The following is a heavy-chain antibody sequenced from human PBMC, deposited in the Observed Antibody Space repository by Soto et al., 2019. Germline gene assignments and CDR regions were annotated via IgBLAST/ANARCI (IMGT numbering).Heavy chain of an antibody. CDR2: IYYSGST. D-gene: IGHD7-27*01. CDR1: GGSISSYY. J-gene: IGHJ6*02. CDR3: ASAAPIWGGMDV. V-gene: IGHV4-59*01. Sequence: SETLSLTCTVSGGSISSYYWSWIRQPPGKGLEWIGYIYYSGSTNYNPSLKSRVTISVDTSKNQFSLKLSSVTAADTAVYYCASAAPIWGGMDVWGQGTTVTAP.